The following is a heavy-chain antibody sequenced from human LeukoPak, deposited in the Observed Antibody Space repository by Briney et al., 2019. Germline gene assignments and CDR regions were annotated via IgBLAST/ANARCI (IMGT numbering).Heavy chain of an antibody. Sequence: ASVKVSCKASGYTFTSYGISWVRQAPGQGLEWMGWISAYNGNTNYAQKLQGRVTMTTDTSTSTAYMELRSLRSDDTAVYYCARLAAAPYYYYMDVWGKGTTVTVSS. J-gene: IGHJ6*03. V-gene: IGHV1-18*01. CDR3: ARLAAAPYYYYMDV. CDR1: GYTFTSYG. CDR2: ISAYNGNT. D-gene: IGHD6-13*01.